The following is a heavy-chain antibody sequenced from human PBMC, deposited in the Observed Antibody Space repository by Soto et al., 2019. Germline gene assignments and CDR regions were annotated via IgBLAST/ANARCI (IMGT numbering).Heavy chain of an antibody. J-gene: IGHJ4*02. CDR1: GFAFTSYW. D-gene: IGHD6-25*01. Sequence: SLRLSCEASGFAFTSYWMHWVRQAPGKGLVWVAGVKSDGTTATYADSVRGRFTISRDNAKNTLYLQMNSLSAEDTAVYYCASLFDSAYSPRPLDFSGQGTQVTVSS. CDR2: VKSDGTTA. CDR3: ASLFDSAYSPRPLDF. V-gene: IGHV3-74*01.